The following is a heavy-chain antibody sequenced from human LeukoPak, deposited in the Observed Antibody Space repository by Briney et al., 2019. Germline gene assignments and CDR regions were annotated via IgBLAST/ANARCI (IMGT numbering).Heavy chain of an antibody. V-gene: IGHV1-46*01. CDR1: GYTFTSYY. CDR2: INPSGGST. J-gene: IGHJ4*02. CDR3: ARDADDSSGYSNFDY. D-gene: IGHD3-22*01. Sequence: ASAKVSCKASGYTFTSYYIHWVRQAPGQGLEWMGIINPSGGSTSYAQKFQGRVTMTRDTSTSTVYMELRSLRSEDTAVYYCARDADDSSGYSNFDYWGQGTLVTVSS.